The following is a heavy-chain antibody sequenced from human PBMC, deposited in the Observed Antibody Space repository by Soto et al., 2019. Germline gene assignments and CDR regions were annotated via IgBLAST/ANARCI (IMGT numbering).Heavy chain of an antibody. J-gene: IGHJ5*02. Sequence: QVQLVESGGGVVQPGRSLRLSCAASGLTFSSDAVHWVRQAPGRGLEWVAVISYDGINIHYADSVKGRFTISRDNSKTTLYLQMNSLRGEDTAVYYCARDLSGDYGSLWFDPWGQGTLVTVSS. D-gene: IGHD4-17*01. V-gene: IGHV3-30-3*01. CDR1: GLTFSSDA. CDR2: ISYDGINI. CDR3: ARDLSGDYGSLWFDP.